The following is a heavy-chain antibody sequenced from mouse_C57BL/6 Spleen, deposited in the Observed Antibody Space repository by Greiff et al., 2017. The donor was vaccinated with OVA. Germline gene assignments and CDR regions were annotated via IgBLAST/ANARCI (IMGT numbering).Heavy chain of an antibody. CDR3: ARQRAHYYGSSYYAMDY. V-gene: IGHV5-15*01. CDR1: GFTFSDYG. Sequence: EVQRVESGGGLVQPGGSLKLSCAASGFTFSDYGMAWVRQAPRKGPEWVAFISNLAYSIYYADTVTGRFTISRENAKNTLYLEMSSLRSEDTAMYYCARQRAHYYGSSYYAMDYWGQGTSVTVSS. D-gene: IGHD1-1*01. J-gene: IGHJ4*01. CDR2: ISNLAYSI.